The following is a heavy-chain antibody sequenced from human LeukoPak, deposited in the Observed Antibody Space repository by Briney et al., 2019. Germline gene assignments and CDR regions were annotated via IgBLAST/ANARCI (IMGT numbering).Heavy chain of an antibody. CDR3: ARQTAGGYNPYFDY. D-gene: IGHD5-24*01. J-gene: IGHJ4*02. Sequence: SETLSLTCTVSGGSISSYYWSWIRQPPGKGLEWIGYIYYSGSTNYNPSLKSRVTISVDTSKNQFSLKLSSVTAADTAVYYCARQTAGGYNPYFDYWGQGTLVIVSS. CDR1: GGSISSYY. V-gene: IGHV4-59*08. CDR2: IYYSGST.